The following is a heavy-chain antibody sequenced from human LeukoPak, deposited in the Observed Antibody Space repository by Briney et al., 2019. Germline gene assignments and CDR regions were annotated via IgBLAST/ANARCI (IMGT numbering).Heavy chain of an antibody. CDR2: IYYSGST. Sequence: PSETLSLTCTVSGGSISGYYWSWIRQPPGKGLEWIGNIYYSGSTNYNPSLKSRVTISVDTSKNQFSLKLSPVTAADTAVYYCANYHDYSNFQGAYYLDYWGQGTLVTVSS. J-gene: IGHJ4*02. D-gene: IGHD4-11*01. CDR1: GGSISGYY. CDR3: ANYHDYSNFQGAYYLDY. V-gene: IGHV4-59*08.